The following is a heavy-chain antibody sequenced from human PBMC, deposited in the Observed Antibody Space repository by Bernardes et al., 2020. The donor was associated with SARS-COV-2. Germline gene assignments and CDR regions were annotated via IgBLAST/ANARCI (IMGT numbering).Heavy chain of an antibody. CDR1: GFTFSDEC. D-gene: IGHD6-19*01. V-gene: IGHV3-15*01. Sequence: GGSLRLSCAASGFTFSDECMNWVRQAPGKGLEWVGRIKRKTDGETTDYAAPVKGRFTVSRDDSTSTLYLQMNSLKTEDTAVYYCARIDEVTGRDYWGQGTLVTVSS. CDR3: ARIDEVTGRDY. CDR2: IKRKTDGETT. J-gene: IGHJ4*02.